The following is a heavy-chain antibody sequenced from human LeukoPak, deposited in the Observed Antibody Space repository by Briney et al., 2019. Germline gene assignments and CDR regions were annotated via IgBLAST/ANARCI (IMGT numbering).Heavy chain of an antibody. CDR2: IKPDTGRT. V-gene: IGHV1-2*02. D-gene: IGHD5-12*01. CDR1: GYRFGGYF. CDR3: ARLIIGATRGLDY. Sequence: GASVKVSCKASGYRFGGYFIHWVRQAPGQGLEWMGWIKPDTGRTNYARKFQGRVTMTSDTSVSAASMELSGLRPDDTALYYCARLIIGATRGLDYWGQGTLVTVSS. J-gene: IGHJ4*02.